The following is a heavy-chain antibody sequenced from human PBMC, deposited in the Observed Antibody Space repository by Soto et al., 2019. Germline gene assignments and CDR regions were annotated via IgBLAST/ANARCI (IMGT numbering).Heavy chain of an antibody. CDR1: GFTSSSYS. J-gene: IGHJ4*02. CDR2: ISSSSSPT. D-gene: IGHD3-22*01. Sequence: GGSLRLSCAASGFTSSSYSMNWVRQAPGKGLERVSYISSSSSPTYYADSVKGRFTISRDNAKNSLFLQMNSLRDEDTAVYYCAILGRGYYDSSGYYWSQGTLVTVSS. CDR3: AILGRGYYDSSGYY. V-gene: IGHV3-48*02.